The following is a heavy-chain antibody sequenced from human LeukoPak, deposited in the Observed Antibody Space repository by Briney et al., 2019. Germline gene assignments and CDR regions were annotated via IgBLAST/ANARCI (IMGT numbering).Heavy chain of an antibody. V-gene: IGHV3-23*01. Sequence: PGGSLRLSCAASGFTFSRSAMSWVRQAPAKGLEWVSSITDSGGDAYYADSVKGRFTISRDNSKNTLYLQMHSLRAEDTAVYYCATKVVPAARSGGYWGQGTLVTVSS. CDR1: GFTFSRSA. CDR2: ITDSGGDA. J-gene: IGHJ4*02. D-gene: IGHD2-2*01. CDR3: ATKVVPAARSGGY.